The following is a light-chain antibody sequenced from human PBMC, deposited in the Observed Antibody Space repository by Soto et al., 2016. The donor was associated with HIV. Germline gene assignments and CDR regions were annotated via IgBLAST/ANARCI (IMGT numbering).Light chain of an antibody. CDR3: SSRDNTGYHVL. CDR1: SLRVHY. V-gene: IGLV3-19*01. Sequence: SSELTQDPAVSVALGQTVGITCQGDSLRVHYAIWYQQKPGQAPVLILYGDNNRPSGIPGRSSGSSSGNTASLTITGAQAEDEADYFCSSRDNTGYHVLFGGGTNLTVL. J-gene: IGLJ2*01. CDR2: GDN.